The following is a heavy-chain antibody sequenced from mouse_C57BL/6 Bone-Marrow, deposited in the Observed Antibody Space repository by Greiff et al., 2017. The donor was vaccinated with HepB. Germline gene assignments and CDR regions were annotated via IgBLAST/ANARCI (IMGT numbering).Heavy chain of an antibody. CDR2: IDPETGGT. Sequence: QVQLQQSGAELVRPGASVTLSCKASGYTFTDYEMHWVKQTPVHGLEWIGAIDPETGGTAYNQKFKGKAILTADKSSSTAYMELRSLTSEDSAVYYCTRNYGSSYPDYFDYWGQGTTLTVSS. CDR1: GYTFTDYE. J-gene: IGHJ2*01. CDR3: TRNYGSSYPDYFDY. D-gene: IGHD1-1*01. V-gene: IGHV1-15*01.